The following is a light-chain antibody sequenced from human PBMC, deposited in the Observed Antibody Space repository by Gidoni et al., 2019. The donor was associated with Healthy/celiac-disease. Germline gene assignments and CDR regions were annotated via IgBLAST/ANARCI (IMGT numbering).Light chain of an antibody. V-gene: IGKV1-9*01. CDR1: QDIGSH. J-gene: IGKJ4*01. CDR3: QQANSHLALT. CDR2: YAF. Sequence: IQLTQSPSFLSASVGDRVTITCRASQDIGSHIAWYQQKPGKAPKLLIYYAFILQSGVPSRFSGRGSGTEFSLTISSLQPGDFATYYCQQANSHLALTFGGGTKVDI.